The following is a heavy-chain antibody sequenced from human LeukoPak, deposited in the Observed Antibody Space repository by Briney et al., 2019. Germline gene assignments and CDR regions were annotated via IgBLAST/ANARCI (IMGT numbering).Heavy chain of an antibody. CDR3: ARQLGYCSDGNCYFDY. CDR1: GFTFSSYW. Sequence: GGSLRLSCAASGFTFSSYWMSWVRQAPGKGLEWVSAISGSGGSTYYADSVKGRFTISRDNSKNTLYLQMNSLRAEDTAVYFCARQLGYCSDGNCYFDYWGQGTLVTVS. CDR2: ISGSGGST. D-gene: IGHD2-15*01. V-gene: IGHV3-23*01. J-gene: IGHJ4*02.